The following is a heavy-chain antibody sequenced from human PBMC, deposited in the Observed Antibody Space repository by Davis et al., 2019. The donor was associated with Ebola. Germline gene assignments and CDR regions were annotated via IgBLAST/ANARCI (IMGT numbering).Heavy chain of an antibody. CDR3: ASPFKVGSAFDV. Sequence: PGGSLRLSCVASGFTVRTNYMNLVRQAPGKGLEWVSSIYSDGTTYYPDSVKGRFTISRDNSNNTLHLHMNSLRAEDTAVYFCASPFKVGSAFDVWGQGTMVTVSP. D-gene: IGHD1-26*01. CDR2: IYSDGTT. J-gene: IGHJ3*01. V-gene: IGHV3-53*01. CDR1: GFTVRTNY.